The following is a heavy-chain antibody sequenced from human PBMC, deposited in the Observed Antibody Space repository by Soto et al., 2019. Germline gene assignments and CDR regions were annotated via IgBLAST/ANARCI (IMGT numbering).Heavy chain of an antibody. CDR2: IYDSGKA. D-gene: IGHD3-22*01. V-gene: IGHV4-30-2*01. Sequence: PSETLSLTCAVSGDSISSGGYSWNWIRQPPGKGLEWIGYIYDSGKAYYNPSLKSRVIISVDTSENQFSLKVTSVTAADTAVYYCAAATQYFFDRNGSPTGPPFAPDMWGLGTMVTISS. J-gene: IGHJ3*02. CDR3: AAATQYFFDRNGSPTGPPFAPDM. CDR1: GDSISSGGYS.